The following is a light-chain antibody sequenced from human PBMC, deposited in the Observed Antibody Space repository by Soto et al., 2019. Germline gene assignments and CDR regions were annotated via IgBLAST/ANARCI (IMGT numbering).Light chain of an antibody. CDR2: GAS. Sequence: EIVLTQSPGTLSLSPGEKATLSCRASQSVSSSYLAWYQQKPGQAPRLLIYGASSRATGIPDRFSGSGSGTDFTLTISRLEPEEFAVYYCHQYGSSCLTFGGGTKVDIK. V-gene: IGKV3-20*01. CDR3: HQYGSSCLT. J-gene: IGKJ4*01. CDR1: QSVSSSY.